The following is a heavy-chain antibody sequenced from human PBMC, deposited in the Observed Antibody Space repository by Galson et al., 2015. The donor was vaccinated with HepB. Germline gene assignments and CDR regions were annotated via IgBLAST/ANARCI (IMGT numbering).Heavy chain of an antibody. J-gene: IGHJ3*02. Sequence: SVTVSCKASGGTFSSYAISWVRQAPGQGLEWMGGIIPIFGTANYAQKFQGRVTITADESTSTAYMELSSLRSEDTAVYYCASATIGYCSSTSCLFVSGAFDIWGQGTMVTVSS. V-gene: IGHV1-69*13. CDR3: ASATIGYCSSTSCLFVSGAFDI. D-gene: IGHD2-2*01. CDR2: IIPIFGTA. CDR1: GGTFSSYA.